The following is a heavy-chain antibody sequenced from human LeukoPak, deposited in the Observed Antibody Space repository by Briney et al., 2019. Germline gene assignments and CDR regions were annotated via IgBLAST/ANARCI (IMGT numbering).Heavy chain of an antibody. Sequence: GGSLRLSCAASGFTFSSYAMSWVRQAPGKGLEWVSGISDSGGSTYYADSVKGRFTISRDNSKNTLYLQMNSLRVEDTAVYYCAKGRGYSYGDYFDYWGQGTLVTVSS. J-gene: IGHJ4*02. CDR1: GFTFSSYA. V-gene: IGHV3-23*01. CDR2: ISDSGGST. CDR3: AKGRGYSYGDYFDY. D-gene: IGHD5-18*01.